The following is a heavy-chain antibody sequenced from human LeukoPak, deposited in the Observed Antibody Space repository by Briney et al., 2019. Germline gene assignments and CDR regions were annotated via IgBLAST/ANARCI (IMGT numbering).Heavy chain of an antibody. CDR1: GDSISSSNYY. Sequence: SETLSLTCTVSGDSISSSNYYWGWIRQPPGKGLEWIGSLYYGRNTYYSSSLKSRATNSVDTSKNQFSLKLSSVTAADTAVYYCGRHKPWGAFDIWGQGTRVTVSS. CDR3: GRHKPWGAFDI. CDR2: LYYGRNT. D-gene: IGHD7-27*01. V-gene: IGHV4-39*01. J-gene: IGHJ3*02.